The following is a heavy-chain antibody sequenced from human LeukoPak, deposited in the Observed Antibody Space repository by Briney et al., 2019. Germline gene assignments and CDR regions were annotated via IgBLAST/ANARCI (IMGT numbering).Heavy chain of an antibody. CDR2: IKPDGSER. J-gene: IGHJ4*02. CDR1: GFTFSTYW. D-gene: IGHD4-17*01. CDR3: VRLAVTPYFDY. V-gene: IGHV3-7*01. Sequence: GGSLRLSCVASGFTFSTYWMAWVRHPPGKGLEWVANIKPDGSERYYVDPVKGRFTISRDNAKNSLYLQMNSLRAEDTAVYYCVRLAVTPYFDYWGQGTLVTVSS.